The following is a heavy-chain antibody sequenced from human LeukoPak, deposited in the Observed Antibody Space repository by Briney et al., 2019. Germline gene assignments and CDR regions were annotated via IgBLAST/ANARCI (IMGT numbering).Heavy chain of an antibody. J-gene: IGHJ4*02. D-gene: IGHD6-13*01. V-gene: IGHV3-23*01. CDR2: ISGSGGST. CDR3: ARGREQQLATYYFDY. CDR1: GFTFSSYA. Sequence: GGSLRLSCAASGFTFSSYAMSWVRQAPGKGLGWVSAISGSGGSTYYADSVKGRFIISRDNSKNTLYLQMNSLRAEDTAVYYCARGREQQLATYYFDYWGQGTLVTVSS.